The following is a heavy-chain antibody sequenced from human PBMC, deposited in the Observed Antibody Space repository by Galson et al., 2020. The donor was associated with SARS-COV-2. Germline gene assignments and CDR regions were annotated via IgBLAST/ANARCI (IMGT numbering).Heavy chain of an antibody. CDR3: ARLHYGEYAPEAFDI. CDR1: GTSVSGGSYS. Sequence: SETLSLTCAVSGTSVSGGSYSWNWIRQPPGKGLEWIGSISHSGGTYYNPSLRSRVTISGDRSKNQFSLRLSSVTAADAAVYCCARLHYGEYAPEAFDIWGPGTMVTVSS. V-gene: IGHV4-30-2*01. D-gene: IGHD4-17*01. CDR2: ISHSGGT. J-gene: IGHJ3*02.